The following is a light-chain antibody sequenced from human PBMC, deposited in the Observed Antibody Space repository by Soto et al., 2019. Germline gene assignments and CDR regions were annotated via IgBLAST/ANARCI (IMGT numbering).Light chain of an antibody. CDR3: QQYYSTPQT. Sequence: DIVMTQSPDCLAVSLGERATINCKSSQSVLYSSNNKNYLAWYQQKPGQPPKLLIYWASTRESGVPDRFSGSGSGTDFTLTISSLQAEDVAVYYCQQYYSTPQTFGQGTEVEIK. J-gene: IGKJ1*01. CDR1: QSVLYSSNNKNY. V-gene: IGKV4-1*01. CDR2: WAS.